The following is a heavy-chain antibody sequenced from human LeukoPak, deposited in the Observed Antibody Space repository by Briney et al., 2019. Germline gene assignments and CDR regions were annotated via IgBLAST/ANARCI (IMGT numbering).Heavy chain of an antibody. CDR1: GGSISSYY. CDR3: ARGDFWSGYYTFDY. D-gene: IGHD3-3*01. Sequence: SETLSLTCTVSGGSISSYYWSWIRQPPGKGLEWIGYIYYSGSTNYNPSLKSRVTISVDTSKNQFSLKLSSVTAADTAVYYCARGDFWSGYYTFDYWGQGTLVTVSS. V-gene: IGHV4-59*01. J-gene: IGHJ4*02. CDR2: IYYSGST.